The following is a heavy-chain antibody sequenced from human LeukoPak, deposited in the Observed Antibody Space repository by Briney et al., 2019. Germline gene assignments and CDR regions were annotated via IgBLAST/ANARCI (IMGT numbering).Heavy chain of an antibody. CDR2: IFYVGST. CDR3: ARDPTTVTKGFDI. CDR1: GDSIGSHY. J-gene: IGHJ3*02. V-gene: IGHV4-59*11. D-gene: IGHD4-17*01. Sequence: SETLSLTCTVSGDSIGSHYWSWIRQPPGKGLEWIGYIFYVGSTNYNPSLKSRVTISVDTSKNQFSLKLSSVTAADTAVYYCARDPTTVTKGFDIWGQGTMVTVSS.